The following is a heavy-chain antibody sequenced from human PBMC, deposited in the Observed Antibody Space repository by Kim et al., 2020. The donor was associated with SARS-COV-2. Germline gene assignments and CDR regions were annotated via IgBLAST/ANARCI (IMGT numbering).Heavy chain of an antibody. CDR3: ARGGRIAVAGTLNYYYYGMDV. J-gene: IGHJ6*02. Sequence: SETLSLTCAVYGGSFSGYYWSWIRQPPGKGLEWIGEINHSGSTNYNPSLKSRVTISVDTSKNQFSLKLSSVTAADTAVYYCARGGRIAVAGTLNYYYYGMDVWGQGTTVTVSS. V-gene: IGHV4-34*01. D-gene: IGHD6-19*01. CDR2: INHSGST. CDR1: GGSFSGYY.